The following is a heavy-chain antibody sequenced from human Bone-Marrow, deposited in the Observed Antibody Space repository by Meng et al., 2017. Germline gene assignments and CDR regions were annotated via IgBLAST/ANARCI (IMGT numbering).Heavy chain of an antibody. V-gene: IGHV1-69*05. D-gene: IGHD2-2*01. Sequence: SVKVSCKALGGIFSSYVIGWVRQAPGQGLEWMGGINAVFGTTNYAQKFQGRVTITTDESTSTVYMELTRLTSEDTAVYFCARKAGNCISTTCYSLDYWGQGTLVTVSS. CDR3: ARKAGNCISTTCYSLDY. CDR1: GGIFSSYV. J-gene: IGHJ4*02. CDR2: INAVFGTT.